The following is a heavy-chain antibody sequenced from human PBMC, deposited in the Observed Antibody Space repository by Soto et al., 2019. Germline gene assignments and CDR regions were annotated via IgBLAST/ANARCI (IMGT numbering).Heavy chain of an antibody. CDR2: FIPIFGTA. CDR1: GGTFSSYA. V-gene: IGHV1-69*06. D-gene: IGHD5-12*01. Sequence: QVQLVQSGAEVKKPGSSVKVSCKASGGTFSSYAISWVRQAPGQGLEWMGGFIPIFGTANYAQKFQGRVTITADKSTSRAYMKLRSLRTEDTAVYYCARAAGNIVATIGTFDFWGQGTLVTVSS. J-gene: IGHJ4*02. CDR3: ARAAGNIVATIGTFDF.